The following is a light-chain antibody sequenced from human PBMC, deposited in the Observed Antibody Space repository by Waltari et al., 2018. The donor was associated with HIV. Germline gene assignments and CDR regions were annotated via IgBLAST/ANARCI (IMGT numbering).Light chain of an antibody. CDR2: RNN. CDR1: SNNVGNQG. J-gene: IGLJ3*02. V-gene: IGLV10-54*01. CDR3: SAWDSSLSARV. Sequence: QAGLTQPPSVSKGLRQTATLTCTGNSNNVGNQGAAWLQQHQGHPPKLLSYRNNNRPSGISERLSASRSGNTASLTITGLQPEDEADYYCSAWDSSLSARVFGEGTKLTVL.